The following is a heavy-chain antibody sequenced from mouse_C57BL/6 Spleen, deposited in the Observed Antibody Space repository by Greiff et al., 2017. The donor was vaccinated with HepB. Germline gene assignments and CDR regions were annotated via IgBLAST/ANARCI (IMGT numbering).Heavy chain of an antibody. CDR2: IWSGGST. J-gene: IGHJ4*01. D-gene: IGHD2-5*01. Sequence: QVHVKQSGPGLVQPSQRLSITCTVSGFSLTSYGVHWVRQSPGKGLEWLGVIWSGGSTDYNAAFISRLSISKDNSKSQVFFKMNSLQADDTAIYYCATSYYSNYEDAMDYWGQGTSVTVSS. V-gene: IGHV2-2*01. CDR1: GFSLTSYG. CDR3: ATSYYSNYEDAMDY.